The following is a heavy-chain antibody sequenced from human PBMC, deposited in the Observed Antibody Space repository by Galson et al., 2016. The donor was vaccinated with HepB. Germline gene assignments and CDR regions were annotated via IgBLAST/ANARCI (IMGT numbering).Heavy chain of an antibody. CDR1: GLTFSSYA. CDR3: AKMGGRPLAMYYYAMDV. Sequence: SLRLSCAASGLTFSSYAMHWVRQAPGKGLEWVTFISSDGSNKYYADSVKGRFTISRDNSKNTLYLQMNGLRDEDTAVYYCAKMGGRPLAMYYYAMDVWGQGTTVTVSS. J-gene: IGHJ6*02. D-gene: IGHD3-16*01. V-gene: IGHV3-30*18. CDR2: ISSDGSNK.